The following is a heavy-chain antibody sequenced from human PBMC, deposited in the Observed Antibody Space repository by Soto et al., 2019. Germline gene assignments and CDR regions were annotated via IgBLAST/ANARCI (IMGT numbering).Heavy chain of an antibody. V-gene: IGHV1-69*01. CDR2: INPMSRTA. D-gene: IGHD2-21*01. J-gene: IGHJ4*02. CDR1: GDTSTTYV. Sequence: VQLVQSGSEVKKPGSSVKVSCKASGDTSTTYVVSRVRQAPGNGLEWMGGINPMSRTAKYAEKYSGRVTITADEATKTVYLDLTTLRFEDTAVYFCVRGTYCGASCYFAREYWGQGTLVAVSS. CDR3: VRGTYCGASCYFAREY.